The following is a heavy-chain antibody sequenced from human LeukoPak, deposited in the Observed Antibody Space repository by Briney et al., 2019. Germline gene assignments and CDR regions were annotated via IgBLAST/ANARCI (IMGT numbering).Heavy chain of an antibody. Sequence: PSETLSLTCTVSGGSISSYYWSWIRQPPGKGLEWIGYIYYSGSTNYNPSLKGRVTISVDTSKNQFSLKLSSVTAADTAVYYCARSAITMVRGVTFDYWGQGTLVTVSS. CDR1: GGSISSYY. CDR2: IYYSGST. J-gene: IGHJ4*02. CDR3: ARSAITMVRGVTFDY. D-gene: IGHD3-10*01. V-gene: IGHV4-59*01.